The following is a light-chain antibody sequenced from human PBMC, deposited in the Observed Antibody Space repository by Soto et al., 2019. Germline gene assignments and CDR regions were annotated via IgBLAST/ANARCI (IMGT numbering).Light chain of an antibody. Sequence: IQMPLSPSSLSASVEDSVIITCRASQSISNHLNWYQQKPGKAPKLLIYAASNLQSGVPSRFSGSGSGTDFTLTIGSLQPEDFATYFCQQSYSTPPWTFGQGTKVDIK. J-gene: IGKJ1*01. CDR1: QSISNH. CDR2: AAS. V-gene: IGKV1-39*01. CDR3: QQSYSTPPWT.